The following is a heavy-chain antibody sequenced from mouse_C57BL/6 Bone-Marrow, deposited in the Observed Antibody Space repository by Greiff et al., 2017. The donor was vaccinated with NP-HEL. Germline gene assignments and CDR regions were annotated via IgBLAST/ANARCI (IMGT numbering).Heavy chain of an antibody. CDR2: INPNYGTT. V-gene: IGHV1-39*01. Sequence: EVQLQQSGPELVKPGASVKISCKASGYSFTDYNMNWVKQSNGKSLEWIGVINPNYGTTSYNQKFKGKATLTVDTSSSTAYMQLNSLTSEDSAVYYCAGFYDGDRVYAMDYWGQGTTVTVSS. CDR1: GYSFTDYN. D-gene: IGHD2-3*01. J-gene: IGHJ4*01. CDR3: AGFYDGDRVYAMDY.